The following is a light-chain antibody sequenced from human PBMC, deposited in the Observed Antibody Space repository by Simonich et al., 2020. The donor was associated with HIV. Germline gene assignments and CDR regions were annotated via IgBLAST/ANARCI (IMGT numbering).Light chain of an antibody. Sequence: QTVVTQEPSLTVSPGGTVTLTCASSTGAVTNGYYPNWFQQKPGQAPRALIYSTSNKPSLAPARFSGSLLGGKAALTLSGVQPEDEADYYCASWDDSLSVLVFGGGTKLTVL. CDR1: TGAVTNGYY. CDR2: STS. CDR3: ASWDDSLSVLV. J-gene: IGLJ2*01. V-gene: IGLV7-43*01.